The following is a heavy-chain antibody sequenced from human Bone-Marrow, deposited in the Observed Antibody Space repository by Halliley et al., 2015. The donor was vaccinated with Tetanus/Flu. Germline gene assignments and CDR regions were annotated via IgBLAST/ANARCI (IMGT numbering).Heavy chain of an antibody. Sequence: SLRLSCVASGFSFSGYAMNWVRQAPGKGLEWVSGISGTGDSTWYADSVKGRFTISRDNSKNTLFLQMSSLRAEDTAVYYCAKGFGGSSPGGNYYYGMAVWGQGTTVTVSS. J-gene: IGHJ6*02. V-gene: IGHV3-23*01. D-gene: IGHD2-15*01. CDR3: AKGFGGSSPGGNYYYGMAV. CDR2: ISGTGDST. CDR1: GFSFSGYA.